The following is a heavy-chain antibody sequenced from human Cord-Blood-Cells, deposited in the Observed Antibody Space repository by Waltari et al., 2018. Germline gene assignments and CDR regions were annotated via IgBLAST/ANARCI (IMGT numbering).Heavy chain of an antibody. J-gene: IGHJ3*02. D-gene: IGHD2-21*02. CDR3: ARDLGLLYGDAFDI. CDR2: INPSMSGT. Sequence: QVQLVQSGAEVKKPGASVKVLFKASGYNSTGYYLHWVRQAPGQGLEWMGGINPSMSGTNETQKCPCSVTRTSDTSISTACMELSRLGSDYTAVYYCARDLGLLYGDAFDILSQGTMVTVSS. V-gene: IGHV1-2*02. CDR1: GYNSTGYY.